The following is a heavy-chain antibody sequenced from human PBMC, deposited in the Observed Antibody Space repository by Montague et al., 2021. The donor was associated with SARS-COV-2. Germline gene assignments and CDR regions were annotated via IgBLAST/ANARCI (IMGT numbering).Heavy chain of an antibody. CDR3: VRGMLASTGAMSDH. CDR2: ISGTSSYI. V-gene: IGHV3-21*01. Sequence: SLRLSCAASGFVFTSYSMNWVRQAPGKGLEWVSSISGTSSYIYYADSVKGRFTISRDSSKTSMYLHMKDLRAEDSAVYYCVRGMLASTGAMSDHWGQGTRVTVSS. D-gene: IGHD1-1*01. J-gene: IGHJ4*02. CDR1: GFVFTSYS.